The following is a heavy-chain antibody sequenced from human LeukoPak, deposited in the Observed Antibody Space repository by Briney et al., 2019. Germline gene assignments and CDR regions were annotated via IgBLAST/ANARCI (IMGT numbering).Heavy chain of an antibody. CDR1: GFTFSYYC. V-gene: IGHV3-74*01. Sequence: GGSLRLSCAASGFTFSYYCIHWVRHAPGKGLVWVSRVNGDGNSRDYADSVKGRFTISRDNAKNTVYLQMDSLRADDTAVYYCVRLNTVTPFDYWGQGTLVTVSS. J-gene: IGHJ4*02. CDR2: VNGDGNSR. D-gene: IGHD4-17*01. CDR3: VRLNTVTPFDY.